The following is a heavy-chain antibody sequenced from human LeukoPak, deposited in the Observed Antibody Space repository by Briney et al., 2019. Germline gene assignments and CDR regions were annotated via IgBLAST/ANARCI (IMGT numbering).Heavy chain of an antibody. CDR2: IYTSGST. V-gene: IGHV4-61*02. CDR1: GGSVSSGSYY. CDR3: ARGGYSADY. J-gene: IGHJ4*02. Sequence: SETLSLTCTVSGGSVSSGSYYWSWIRQPAGKGLEWIGRIYTSGSTNYNPSLKSRVTISVDTSKNQFSLKLSSVTAADTAVYYCARGGYSADYWGQGTLVTVSS. D-gene: IGHD3-22*01.